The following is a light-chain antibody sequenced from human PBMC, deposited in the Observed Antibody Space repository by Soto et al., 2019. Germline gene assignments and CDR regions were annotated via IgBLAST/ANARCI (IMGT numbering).Light chain of an antibody. J-gene: IGKJ3*01. V-gene: IGKV1-9*01. CDR1: QGISDC. Sequence: IQLTQSPASLSASVGDRVTITCRASQGISDCLAWYQQKPGKAPKLLIYAASILEIGVPSRFSGSGSGTDFTLTISSLQPEDFATYYCQQLNSYPFTFGPGAKVDIK. CDR3: QQLNSYPFT. CDR2: AAS.